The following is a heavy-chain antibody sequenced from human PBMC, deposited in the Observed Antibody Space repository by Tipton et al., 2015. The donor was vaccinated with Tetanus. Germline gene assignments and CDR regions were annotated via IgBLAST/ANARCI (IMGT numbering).Heavy chain of an antibody. D-gene: IGHD3-16*02. Sequence: SLRLSCAASGFTFDDYAMHWVRQAPGKGLEWVSGISWNSGSIGYADSVKGRFTISRDNAKNSLYLQMNSLRAEDTAVYYCARHDYVWGSYRYFDYWGQGTLVTVSS. V-gene: IGHV3-9*01. CDR1: GFTFDDYA. CDR3: ARHDYVWGSYRYFDY. J-gene: IGHJ4*02. CDR2: ISWNSGSI.